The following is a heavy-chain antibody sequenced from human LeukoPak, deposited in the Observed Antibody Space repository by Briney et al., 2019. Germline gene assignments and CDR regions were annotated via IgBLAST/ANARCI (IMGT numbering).Heavy chain of an antibody. CDR1: GASVSSSH. J-gene: IGHJ4*02. V-gene: IGHV4-59*02. Sequence: PSETLSLTCLVSGASVSSSHWNWIRQPPGKGLEWIGCLSYTGKTDYNPSLTSRVTMSLDTSKNQVSLKLTSLTAADTAVYYCSEGYFEPFAHWGQGILVTVSS. D-gene: IGHD5-24*01. CDR3: SEGYFEPFAH. CDR2: LSYTGKT.